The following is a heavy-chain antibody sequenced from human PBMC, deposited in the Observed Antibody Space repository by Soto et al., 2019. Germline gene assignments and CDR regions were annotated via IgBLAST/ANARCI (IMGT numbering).Heavy chain of an antibody. CDR1: GGTFSSYA. D-gene: IGHD5-18*01. Sequence: QVQLVQSGAEVKKPGSSVKVSCKASGGTFSSYAISWVRQAPGQGLEWMGGIIPIFGTANYAQKFQGRVTITADESTSTGYMELSSLRSEDTAVYYCARGRYSYGYHVNAFDIWGQGTMVTVSS. CDR3: ARGRYSYGYHVNAFDI. CDR2: IIPIFGTA. J-gene: IGHJ3*02. V-gene: IGHV1-69*01.